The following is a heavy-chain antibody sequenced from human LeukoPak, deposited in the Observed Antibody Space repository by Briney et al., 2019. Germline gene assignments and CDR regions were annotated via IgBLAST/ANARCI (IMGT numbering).Heavy chain of an antibody. CDR3: ARGGLRSGIYSSYSHGMDV. CDR2: ISHSGST. Sequence: SETLSLTCTVSGGSISSSTYFWTWIREPPEKGLEWSGEISHSGSTTSTPSLKSRVSISIDTSTNTLSLWLRSVAPAHTAVYYCARGGLRSGIYSSYSHGMDVWGQGTTVTASS. CDR1: GGSISSSTYF. D-gene: IGHD1-26*01. J-gene: IGHJ6*02. V-gene: IGHV4-39*07.